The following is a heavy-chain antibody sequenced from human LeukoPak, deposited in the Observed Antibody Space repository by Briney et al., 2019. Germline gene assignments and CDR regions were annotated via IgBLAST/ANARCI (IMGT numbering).Heavy chain of an antibody. CDR3: ASPRPVCSGGSCYLNWFDP. V-gene: IGHV4-39*01. D-gene: IGHD2-15*01. CDR2: IHYSGST. Sequence: PSETLSLTCTVSGGSIRGSSYYWGWIRQPPGKGLECIGSIHYSGSTYYNPSLKSRVTISVDTSKNQFSLRVSSVTAADTAVYYCASPRPVCSGGSCYLNWFDPWGQGTLVTVSS. CDR1: GGSIRGSSYY. J-gene: IGHJ5*02.